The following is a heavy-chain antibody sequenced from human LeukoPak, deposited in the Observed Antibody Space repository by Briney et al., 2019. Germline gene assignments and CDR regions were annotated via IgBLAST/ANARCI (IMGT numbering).Heavy chain of an antibody. CDR2: ISGSGGST. J-gene: IGHJ5*02. CDR1: GFTFRSHG. V-gene: IGHV3-23*01. D-gene: IGHD6-19*01. CDR3: AKAYSSGWYFSSGGFDP. Sequence: GTSLRLSCAASGFTFRSHGMHWVRQAPGKGLEWVSAISGSGGSTYYADSVKGRFTISRDNSKNTLYLQMNSLRAEDTAVYYCAKAYSSGWYFSSGGFDPWGQGTLVTVSS.